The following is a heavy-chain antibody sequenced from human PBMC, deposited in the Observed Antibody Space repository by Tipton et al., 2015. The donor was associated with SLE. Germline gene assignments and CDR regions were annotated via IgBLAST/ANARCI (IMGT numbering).Heavy chain of an antibody. CDR2: IYYSGST. D-gene: IGHD1-26*01. J-gene: IGHJ4*02. Sequence: TLSLTCAVSGYSISSGYYWGWIRQPPGKGLEWIGSIYYSGSTYYNPSLKSRVTISVGTSKNQFSLKLSSVTAADTAVYYCARGQPGSYAIDYWGQGTLVTVSS. CDR3: ARGQPGSYAIDY. CDR1: GYSISSGYY. V-gene: IGHV4-38-2*01.